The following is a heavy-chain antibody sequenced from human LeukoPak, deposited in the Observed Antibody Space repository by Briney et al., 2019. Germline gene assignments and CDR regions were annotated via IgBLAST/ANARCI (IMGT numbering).Heavy chain of an antibody. J-gene: IGHJ4*02. CDR3: AKDRGGKWELLPQFDF. CDR2: ISYDGSNK. V-gene: IGHV3-30*18. CDR1: GFTFSSYG. D-gene: IGHD1-26*01. Sequence: PGGSLRLSCAASGFTFSSYGMHWVRQAPGKGLEWVAVISYDGSNKYYADSVKGRFTISRDNSKNTLYLQMNSLRAEDTAVYYCAKDRGGKWELLPQFDFWGQGTLVTVSS.